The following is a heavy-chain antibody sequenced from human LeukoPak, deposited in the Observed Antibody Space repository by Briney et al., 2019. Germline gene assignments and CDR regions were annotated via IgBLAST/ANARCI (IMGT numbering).Heavy chain of an antibody. J-gene: IGHJ4*02. V-gene: IGHV3-30*04. CDR1: GFTFSSYA. CDR2: ISYDGSNK. CDR3: ARHVVAVGFDY. Sequence: GGSLRLSCAASGFTFSSYAMHWVRQAPGKGLEWVAVISYDGSNKYYADSVKGRFTISRDNAKNSLCLQMNSLRAEDTAAYYCARHVVAVGFDYWGQGTLVTVSS. D-gene: IGHD3-22*01.